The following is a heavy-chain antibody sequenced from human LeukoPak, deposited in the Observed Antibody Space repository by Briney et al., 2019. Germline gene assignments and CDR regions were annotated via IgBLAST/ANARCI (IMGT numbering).Heavy chain of an antibody. CDR1: GFIFNIYA. CDR3: ARGIDY. Sequence: GGSLRLSCAASGFIFNIYAMHWVRQAPGKELEWVSVIYTGGGRYYADSVRGRFTISRDTSKNMVFLQMNSLRVEDTAVYYCARGIDYWGRGTLVTVSS. V-gene: IGHV3-53*01. CDR2: IYTGGGR. J-gene: IGHJ4*02.